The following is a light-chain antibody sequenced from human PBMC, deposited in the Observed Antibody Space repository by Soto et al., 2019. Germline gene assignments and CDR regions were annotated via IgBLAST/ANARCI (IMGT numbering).Light chain of an antibody. CDR1: QSVSSSY. CDR2: GAS. Sequence: DIVLTQSAVTLSLSPGERATLSCRASQSVSSSYLAWYQQKPGQAPRLLTYGASSRATGIPDRFSGSGSGTDFTLTISRLEPEDFAVYYCQQYGSSPKTFGQGTKVDI. V-gene: IGKV3-20*01. J-gene: IGKJ1*01. CDR3: QQYGSSPKT.